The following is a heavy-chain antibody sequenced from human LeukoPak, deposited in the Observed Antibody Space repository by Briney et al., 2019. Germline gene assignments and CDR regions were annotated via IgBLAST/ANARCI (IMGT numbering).Heavy chain of an antibody. D-gene: IGHD2-21*02. J-gene: IGHJ6*01. CDR1: GFTFSSYA. V-gene: IGHV3-48*03. CDR2: ISSSGSTI. CDR3: ARDGSAYCGGDCYTDDYYGMDV. Sequence: GGSLRLSCAASGFTFSSYAMNWVRPAPGKGLEWVSYISSSGSTIYYADSAKGRFTISRDNAKNSLYLQMNSLRADDTAVYYCARDGSAYCGGDCYTDDYYGMDVWGQGTTVTVSS.